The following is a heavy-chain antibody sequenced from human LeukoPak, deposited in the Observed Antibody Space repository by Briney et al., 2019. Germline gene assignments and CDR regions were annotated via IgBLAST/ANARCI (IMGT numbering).Heavy chain of an antibody. J-gene: IGHJ5*02. CDR1: GGSISSGSYY. CDR3: ARDYYGSGSYYKWWFDP. D-gene: IGHD3-10*01. V-gene: IGHV4-61*01. Sequence: SETLSLTCAVSGGSISSGSYYWSWIRQPPGKGLEWIGYIYYSGSTNYNPSLKSRVTISVDTSKNQFSLKLSSVTAADTAVYYCARDYYGSGSYYKWWFDPWGQGTLVTVSS. CDR2: IYYSGST.